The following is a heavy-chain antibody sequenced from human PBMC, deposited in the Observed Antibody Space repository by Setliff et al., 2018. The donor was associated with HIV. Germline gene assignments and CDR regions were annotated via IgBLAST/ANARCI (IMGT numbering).Heavy chain of an antibody. CDR2: IYYSGTT. Sequence: SETLSLTCTVSGGSISTGGFYWTWIRHHPGKGLEWLGYIYYSGTTYYNPSLKSRLSFSLDTSKMQFSLKLGSVTAADTAVYYCTREFFYWGQGTLVTVSS. CDR1: GGSISTGGFY. J-gene: IGHJ4*02. CDR3: TREFFY. D-gene: IGHD3-3*01. V-gene: IGHV4-31*03.